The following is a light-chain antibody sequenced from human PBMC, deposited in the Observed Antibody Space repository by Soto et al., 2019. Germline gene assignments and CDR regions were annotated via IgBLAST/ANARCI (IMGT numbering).Light chain of an antibody. CDR3: QQSYSTPPWT. Sequence: DIQMTQSPSSLSASVGDRVTITCRASQSISNHLNWYQQKPGKAPKLLIYAASTLQSGVPSRFSGSGSGTDFTLTISSLQLEDFATXYCQQSYSTPPWTFGQGTKVEIK. CDR1: QSISNH. J-gene: IGKJ1*01. CDR2: AAS. V-gene: IGKV1-39*01.